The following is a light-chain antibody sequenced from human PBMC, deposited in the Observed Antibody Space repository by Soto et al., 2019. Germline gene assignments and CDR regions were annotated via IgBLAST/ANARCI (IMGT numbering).Light chain of an antibody. J-gene: IGKJ4*01. CDR2: DAS. Sequence: EIVLTQSPDTLSLSPGERATLSCRASQSVKNNYLAWYQQKPGQAPRFLIYDASSRATGIPDRFSGSGSGTDFTLTIPSLVPEFFALYYCQHFGRSPLTFCGGTKVDIK. V-gene: IGKV3-20*01. CDR1: QSVKNNY. CDR3: QHFGRSPLT.